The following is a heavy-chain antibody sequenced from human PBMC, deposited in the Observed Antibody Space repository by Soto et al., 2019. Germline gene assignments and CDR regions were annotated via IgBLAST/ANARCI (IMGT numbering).Heavy chain of an antibody. CDR1: GFTFSSYA. CDR2: ISGGGGTT. Sequence: EVQVLESGGGLVQPGGSLRLSCAASGFTFSSYAMRWVRQAPGKGLEWVSAISGGGGTTYYADSVKGRFTVLRDNSKNTVYQQMNNLRAEDTAVDYCAKEGHLDGYSDDQLYYFDYWGQGTLVTVSS. V-gene: IGHV3-23*01. D-gene: IGHD5-18*01. J-gene: IGHJ4*02. CDR3: AKEGHLDGYSDDQLYYFDY.